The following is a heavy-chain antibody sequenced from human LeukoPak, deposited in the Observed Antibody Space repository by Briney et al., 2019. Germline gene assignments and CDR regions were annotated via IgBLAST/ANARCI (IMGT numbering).Heavy chain of an antibody. CDR2: INHDGST. D-gene: IGHD2-2*02. J-gene: IGHJ3*02. CDR1: GGSLSGYY. V-gene: IGHV4-34*01. Sequence: SETLSLTCAVYGGSLSGYYWSWIRQPPGKGLDWIGDINHDGSTNYNTSLKSRVTISLDTSKNQFSLKMSSVTAADTAVYYCARTYCSTTSCYISAFDIWGQGTKVTVSS. CDR3: ARTYCSTTSCYISAFDI.